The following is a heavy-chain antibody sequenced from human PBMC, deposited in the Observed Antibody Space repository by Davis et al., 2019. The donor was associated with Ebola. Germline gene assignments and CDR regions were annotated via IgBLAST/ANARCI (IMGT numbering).Heavy chain of an antibody. D-gene: IGHD6-6*01. CDR3: ARGRNEARATDFDY. J-gene: IGHJ4*02. CDR2: INHSGST. V-gene: IGHV4-34*01. CDR1: GGSFSGYY. Sequence: PSETLSLTCAVYGGSFSGYYWSWIRQPPGKGLEWIGEINHSGSTNYNPSLKSRVTISVDTSKNQFSLKLSSVTAADTAVYYCARGRNEARATDFDYWGQGTLVTVSS.